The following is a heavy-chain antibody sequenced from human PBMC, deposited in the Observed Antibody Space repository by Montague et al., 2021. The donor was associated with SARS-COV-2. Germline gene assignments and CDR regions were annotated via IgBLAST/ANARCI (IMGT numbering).Heavy chain of an antibody. J-gene: IGHJ4*02. Sequence: SETLSLTCTVSGGSISSYYWSWIRQPPGKGLEWIGYIYYSGSTXXXPSXXXRVTISVGTSKNQFSLKLSSVTATDTAVYYCARQSGRLWGIAVAGAFDYWGQGTLVTVSS. CDR3: ARQSGRLWGIAVAGAFDY. D-gene: IGHD6-19*01. V-gene: IGHV4-59*08. CDR1: GGSISSYY. CDR2: IYYSGST.